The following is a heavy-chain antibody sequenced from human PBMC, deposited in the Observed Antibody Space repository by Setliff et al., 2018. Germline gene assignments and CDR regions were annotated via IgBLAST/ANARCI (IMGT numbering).Heavy chain of an antibody. V-gene: IGHV3-64*02. Sequence: GGSLRLSCAASGFTFSAYAMHWVRQAPGKGLEYVSSISSSGGYIYYPDSVKGRFTISRDNPKSTLYLLMDSLRTEDMAVYYCARGGTFSSGPLDSWGQGTLVTVSS. CDR1: GFTFSAYA. CDR2: ISSSGGYI. D-gene: IGHD3-22*01. CDR3: ARGGTFSSGPLDS. J-gene: IGHJ4*02.